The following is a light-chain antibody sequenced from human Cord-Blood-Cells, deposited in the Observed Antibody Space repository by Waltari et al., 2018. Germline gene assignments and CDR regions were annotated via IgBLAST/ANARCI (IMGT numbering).Light chain of an antibody. CDR1: QSVSSN. CDR2: GAS. V-gene: IGKV3-15*01. Sequence: EIVMTQSPAPLSVSPGERATLSCRASQSVSSNLAWYQQKPDQAPRLLIYGASTRATGIPARFSGSGSGTEFTLTISSLQSEDFAVYYCQQYNNWPPKVSFGQGTKLEIK. J-gene: IGKJ2*03. CDR3: QQYNNWPPKVS.